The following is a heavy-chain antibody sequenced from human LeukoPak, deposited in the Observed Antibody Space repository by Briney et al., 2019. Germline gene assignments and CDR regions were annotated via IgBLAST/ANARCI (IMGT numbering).Heavy chain of an antibody. V-gene: IGHV3-48*03. CDR1: GFTFSSYE. CDR3: ARPSTVTTGRYGMDV. Sequence: GGSLRLSCAASGFTFSSYEMNWVRQAPGKGLEWVSYISSSGSTIYYADSVKGRFTISRDNAKNSLYLQMNSLRAEDTAVYYCARPSTVTTGRYGMDVWGQGTTVTVSS. CDR2: ISSSGSTI. D-gene: IGHD4-17*01. J-gene: IGHJ6*02.